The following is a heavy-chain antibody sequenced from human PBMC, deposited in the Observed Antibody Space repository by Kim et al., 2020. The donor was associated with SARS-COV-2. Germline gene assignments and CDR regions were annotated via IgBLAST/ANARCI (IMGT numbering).Heavy chain of an antibody. V-gene: IGHV3-7*01. J-gene: IGHJ4*02. CDR2: GSEK. CDR3: ARVRYLDY. D-gene: IGHD3-3*01. Sequence: GSEKYYVDSVKGRFTISRDNAKNSLYLQMNSLRAEDTAVYYCARVRYLDYWGQGTLVTVSS.